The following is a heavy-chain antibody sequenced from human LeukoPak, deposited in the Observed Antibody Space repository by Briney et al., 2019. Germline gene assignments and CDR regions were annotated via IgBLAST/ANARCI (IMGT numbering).Heavy chain of an antibody. CDR3: ARNNGMDV. V-gene: IGHV3-7*03. J-gene: IGHJ6*01. Sequence: AGSLTLAWPASGSTLSNHWITWVRQLQGGGPEWVANVKRDGSETYYPDSVKGPFPISKDNAKNSRYLQMNSLRAEDTALYHCARNNGMDVWGQGPTVIVSS. CDR1: GSTLSNHW. CDR2: VKRDGSET.